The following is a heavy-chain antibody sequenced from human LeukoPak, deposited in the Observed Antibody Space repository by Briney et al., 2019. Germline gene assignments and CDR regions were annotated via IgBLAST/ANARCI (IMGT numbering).Heavy chain of an antibody. CDR1: GFTFSSYA. CDR3: ARDLTWQYYFDC. CDR2: ISGSGGST. J-gene: IGHJ4*02. V-gene: IGHV3-23*01. Sequence: PGGSLRLSCAASGFTFSSYAMSWVRQAPGKGLEWVSAISGSGGSTYYADSVKGRFTISRDNSKNTLYLQMNNLRAEDTAVYYCARDLTWQYYFDCWGQGTLVTVSS. D-gene: IGHD6-19*01.